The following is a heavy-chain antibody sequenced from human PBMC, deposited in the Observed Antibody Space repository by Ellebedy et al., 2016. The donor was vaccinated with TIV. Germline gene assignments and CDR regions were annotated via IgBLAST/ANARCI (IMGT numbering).Heavy chain of an antibody. Sequence: SETLSLTCTVSGGSISSSSYYWVWFRQSPGKGLEWIGSIHYSGTTYYNPSLKSRITISVDTSKNQFSLKLSSVTAADTAVYYCARDRDYGDYIRRYFDYWGQGTLVTVSS. CDR2: IHYSGTT. J-gene: IGHJ4*02. CDR1: GGSISSSSYY. V-gene: IGHV4-39*07. D-gene: IGHD4-17*01. CDR3: ARDRDYGDYIRRYFDY.